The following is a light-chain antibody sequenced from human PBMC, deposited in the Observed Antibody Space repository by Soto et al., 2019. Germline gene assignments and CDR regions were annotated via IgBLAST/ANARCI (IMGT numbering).Light chain of an antibody. V-gene: IGLV2-8*01. CDR1: KNDIGFYDV. CDR3: NSYAGSNTYV. Sequence: QSALTQPPSASGSLGQSVNISCTGTKNDIGFYDVVPWYQHHPGKAPRMIIYEAVQRPSGVPDPFSGSKSGNTASLTVSGLQAADEADDFCNSYAGSNTYVFGRGTKLTVL. CDR2: EAV. J-gene: IGLJ2*01.